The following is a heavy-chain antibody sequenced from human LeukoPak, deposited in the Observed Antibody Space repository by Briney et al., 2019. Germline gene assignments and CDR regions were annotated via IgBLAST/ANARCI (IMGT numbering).Heavy chain of an antibody. J-gene: IGHJ4*02. V-gene: IGHV1-2*02. CDR3: ARDLQGSGISSSY. CDR2: INPNSGGT. D-gene: IGHD3-10*01. Sequence: ASVKVSCKASGYTFTGYYMHWVRQAPGQGLEWMGWINPNSGGTNYAQKFQGRVTMTRGTSISTAYMELSRLRSDDTAVYYCARDLQGSGISSSYWGQGTLVTVSS. CDR1: GYTFTGYY.